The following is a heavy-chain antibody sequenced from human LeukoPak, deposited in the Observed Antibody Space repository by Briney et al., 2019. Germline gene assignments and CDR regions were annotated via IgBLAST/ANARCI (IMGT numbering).Heavy chain of an antibody. CDR3: ARGWQLSDYFDY. CDR1: GGSISSSSYY. Sequence: SETLSLTCTVSGGSISSSSYYWGWLRQPPGTGLEWIGTIYYSGSTYQNSSLKSRVTISKDTSKNQFSLKLSFVTAANTAVYFCARGWQLSDYFDYWGQGTTVTVSS. J-gene: IGHJ4*03. CDR2: IYYSGST. D-gene: IGHD4-23*01. V-gene: IGHV4-39*01.